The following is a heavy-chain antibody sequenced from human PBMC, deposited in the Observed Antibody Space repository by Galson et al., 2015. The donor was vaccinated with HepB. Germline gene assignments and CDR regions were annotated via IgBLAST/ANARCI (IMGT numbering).Heavy chain of an antibody. CDR2: ISYDGSNK. Sequence: SLRLSCAASGFTFSSYAMHWVRQAPGKGLEWVAVISYDGSNKYYADSVKGRFTISRDNSKNTLYLQMNSLRAEDTAVYYCARSEYSSSSSWYFDLWGRGTLVTVSS. D-gene: IGHD6-6*01. V-gene: IGHV3-30-3*01. J-gene: IGHJ2*01. CDR3: ARSEYSSSSSWYFDL. CDR1: GFTFSSYA.